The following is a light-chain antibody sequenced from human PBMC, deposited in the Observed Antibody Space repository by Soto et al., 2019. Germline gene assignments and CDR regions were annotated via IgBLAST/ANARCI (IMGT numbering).Light chain of an antibody. J-gene: IGLJ2*01. V-gene: IGLV2-14*01. Sequence: QSALTQPASVSGSPGQSITISCSGTSSDVGAYDHVSWYQQYPGKAPKFIIFEISNRPSGISSRFSGSRSGNTASLTISRLQSEDEAYYYCSSYTSRDTVIFGGGTKVTV. CDR2: EIS. CDR1: SSDVGAYDH. CDR3: SSYTSRDTVI.